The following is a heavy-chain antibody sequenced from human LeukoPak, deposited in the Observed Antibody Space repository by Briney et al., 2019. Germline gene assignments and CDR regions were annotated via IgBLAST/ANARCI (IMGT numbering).Heavy chain of an antibody. CDR2: ISSNGGST. D-gene: IGHD3-22*01. Sequence: GRSLRLSCAASGFTFSSYGMHWVRQAPGKGLEYVSAISSNGGSTYYADSVKGRFTISRDNSKNTLYLQMSSLRAEDTSVYYCVKEAYTYYYDSSGYWFDYWGQGTLVTVSS. J-gene: IGHJ4*02. CDR3: VKEAYTYYYDSSGYWFDY. CDR1: GFTFSSYG. V-gene: IGHV3-64D*06.